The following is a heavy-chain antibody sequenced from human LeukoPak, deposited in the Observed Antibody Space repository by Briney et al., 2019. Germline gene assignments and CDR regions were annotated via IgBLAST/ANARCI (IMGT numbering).Heavy chain of an antibody. CDR1: GASLSNYY. CDR3: AREPVGYSNPVNAFDI. V-gene: IGHV4-59*01. J-gene: IGHJ3*02. CDR2: IYDSGST. Sequence: PSETLSLTCNVSGASLSNYYWSWIRQPPGKGLEWIGYIYDSGSTNYNPSLMSRVTMSVDTSKNQFSLKLSSVTAADTAVYYCAREPVGYSNPVNAFDIWGQGTMVTVSS. D-gene: IGHD6-13*01.